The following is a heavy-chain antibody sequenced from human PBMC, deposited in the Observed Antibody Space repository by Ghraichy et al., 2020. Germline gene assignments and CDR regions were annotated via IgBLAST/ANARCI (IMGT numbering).Heavy chain of an antibody. CDR3: ARAVVPASYYYYYMDV. CDR2: IYTSGST. V-gene: IGHV4-61*02. D-gene: IGHD2-2*01. CDR1: GGSISSGSYY. Sequence: SETLSLTCTVSGGSISSGSYYWSWIRQPAGKGLEWIGRIYTSGSTNYNPSLKSRVTISVDTSKNQFSLKLSSVTAADTAVYYCARAVVPASYYYYYMDVWGKGTTVTVSS. J-gene: IGHJ6*03.